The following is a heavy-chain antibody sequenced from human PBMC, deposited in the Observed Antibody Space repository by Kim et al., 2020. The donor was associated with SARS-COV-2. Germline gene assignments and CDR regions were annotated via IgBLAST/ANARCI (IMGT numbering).Heavy chain of an antibody. V-gene: IGHV4-39*07. CDR1: GGSISSSSYY. D-gene: IGHD2-15*01. CDR2: IYYSGST. Sequence: SETLSLTCTVSGGSISSSSYYWGWIRQPPGKGLEWIGSIYYSGSTYYNPSLKSRVTISVDTSKNQFSLKLSSVTAADTAVYYCARRCSGGSCYPDYWGQGTLVTVSS. J-gene: IGHJ4*02. CDR3: ARRCSGGSCYPDY.